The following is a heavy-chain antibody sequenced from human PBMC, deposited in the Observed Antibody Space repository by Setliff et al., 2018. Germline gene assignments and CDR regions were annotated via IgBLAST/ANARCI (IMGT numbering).Heavy chain of an antibody. J-gene: IGHJ6*02. CDR3: ARDLGGEASNLYYYYYGMDV. Sequence: SETLSLTCTVSGGSISSGSYYWSWIRQPAGEGLEWIGHIYTSGSTNYNPSLKSRVTISVDTSKNQFSLKLSSVTAADTAVYYCARDLGGEASNLYYYYYGMDVWGQGTTVTVSS. CDR1: GGSISSGSYY. V-gene: IGHV4-61*09. CDR2: IYTSGST.